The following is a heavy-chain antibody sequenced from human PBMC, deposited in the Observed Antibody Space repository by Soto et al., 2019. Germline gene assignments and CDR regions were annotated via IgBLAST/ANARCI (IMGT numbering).Heavy chain of an antibody. CDR3: ARGFGVVIQTPNRFDP. J-gene: IGHJ5*02. CDR1: GGSISSGGYY. CDR2: IYYSGST. V-gene: IGHV4-31*03. Sequence: SETLSLTSTVSGGSISSGGYYWSWIRQHPGKGLEWIGYIYYSGSTYYNPSLKSRVTISVDTSKNQFSLKLSSVTAADTAVYYCARGFGVVIQTPNRFDPWGHGT. D-gene: IGHD3-3*01.